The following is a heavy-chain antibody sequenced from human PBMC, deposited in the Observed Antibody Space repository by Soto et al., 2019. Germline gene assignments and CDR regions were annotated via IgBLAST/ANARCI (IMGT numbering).Heavy chain of an antibody. CDR2: IYYSGSP. CDR1: GASVSSDSFY. Sequence: PSETLSLTCTVSGASVSSDSFYWSWIRQPPGKGLEWIGYIYYSGSPNYNPSLKSRLTISVDTSKHQFSLKLSSVTAADTAVYYCASIPTGYEDFDYWGQGALVTASS. J-gene: IGHJ4*02. D-gene: IGHD2-21*01. CDR3: ASIPTGYEDFDY. V-gene: IGHV4-61*01.